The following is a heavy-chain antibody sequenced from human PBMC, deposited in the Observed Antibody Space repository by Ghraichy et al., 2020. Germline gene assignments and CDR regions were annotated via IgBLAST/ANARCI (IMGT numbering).Heavy chain of an antibody. Sequence: SETLSLTCAVYGGSFSGYYWSWIRQPPGKGLEWIGEINHSGSTNYNPSLKSRVTISVDTSKNQFSLKLSSVTAADTAVYYCARGQVLRYFDWLLFDDYFDYWGQGTLVTVSS. CDR3: ARGQVLRYFDWLLFDDYFDY. D-gene: IGHD3-9*01. CDR2: INHSGST. CDR1: GGSFSGYY. J-gene: IGHJ4*02. V-gene: IGHV4-34*01.